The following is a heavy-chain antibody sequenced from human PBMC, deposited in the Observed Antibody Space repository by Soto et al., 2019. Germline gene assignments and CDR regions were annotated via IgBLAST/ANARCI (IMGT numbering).Heavy chain of an antibody. D-gene: IGHD3-3*01. J-gene: IGHJ4*02. CDR3: ARVSGPRYDFWSGETRGAFDY. CDR1: GFTFSSYA. Sequence: EVQLLESGGGLVQPGGSLRLSCAASGFTFSSYAMNWVRQAPGKGLEWVSAISGSGGSTYYADSVKGRFTISRDNSKNTLYLQMNSLRAEDTAVYYCARVSGPRYDFWSGETRGAFDYWGQGTLVTVSS. V-gene: IGHV3-23*01. CDR2: ISGSGGST.